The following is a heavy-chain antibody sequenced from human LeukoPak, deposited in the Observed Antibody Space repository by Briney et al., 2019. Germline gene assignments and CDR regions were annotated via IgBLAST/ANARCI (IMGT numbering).Heavy chain of an antibody. CDR1: GGTFSSYA. J-gene: IGHJ4*02. V-gene: IGHV1-69*05. D-gene: IGHD4-17*01. CDR2: IIPIFGTA. CDR3: ARDPYGDHTFDY. Sequence: GASVKVSCKASGGTFSSYAISWVRQAPGQGLEWMGRIIPIFGTANYAQKFQGRATITTDESTSTAYMELSSLRSEDTAVYYCARDPYGDHTFDYWGQGTLVTVSS.